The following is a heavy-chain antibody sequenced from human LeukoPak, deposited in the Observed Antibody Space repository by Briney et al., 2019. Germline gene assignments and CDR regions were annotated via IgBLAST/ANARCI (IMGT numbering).Heavy chain of an antibody. D-gene: IGHD3-22*01. CDR3: ARGGLLYYYDSSGYSPFDY. V-gene: IGHV4-59*12. J-gene: IGHJ4*02. Sequence: SETLSLTCTVSGGSISSYYWSWIRQPPGKGLEWIGYIYYSGSTNYNPSLKSRVTISVDTSKNQFSLKLSSVTAADTAVYYCARGGLLYYYDSSGYSPFDYWGQGTLVTVSS. CDR2: IYYSGST. CDR1: GGSISSYY.